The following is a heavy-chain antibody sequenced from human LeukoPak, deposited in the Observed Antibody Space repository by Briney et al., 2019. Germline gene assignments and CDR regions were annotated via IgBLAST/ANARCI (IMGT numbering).Heavy chain of an antibody. CDR3: TTFHCSSTSCYLFDY. CDR2: IKSKTDGGTT. Sequence: GGSLRLSCAASGFTFSNAWMSWVRQAPGKGLEWVGRIKSKTDGGTTDYAAPMKGRFTISRDDSKNTLYLQMNSLKTEDTAVYYCTTFHCSSTSCYLFDYWGQGTLVTVSS. J-gene: IGHJ4*02. CDR1: GFTFSNAW. D-gene: IGHD2-2*01. V-gene: IGHV3-15*01.